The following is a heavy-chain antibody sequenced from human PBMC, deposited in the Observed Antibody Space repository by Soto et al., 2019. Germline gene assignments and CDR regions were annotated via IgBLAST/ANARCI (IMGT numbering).Heavy chain of an antibody. Sequence: GGSLRLSCAASGFTFSDHYIDWVRQAPGKGLEWVGRNRKKANGYTTDYAASVKGRFTISRDDSKNSLYLQMDSLKTEDTAVYYCARSGSSTSCYDYWGQGTLVTVSS. CDR1: GFTFSDHY. CDR2: NRKKANGYTT. V-gene: IGHV3-72*01. CDR3: ARSGSSTSCYDY. D-gene: IGHD2-2*01. J-gene: IGHJ4*02.